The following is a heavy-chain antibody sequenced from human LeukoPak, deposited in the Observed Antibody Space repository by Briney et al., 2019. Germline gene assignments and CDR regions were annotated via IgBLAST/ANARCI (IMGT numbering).Heavy chain of an antibody. CDR3: ARVRNNDAFDI. V-gene: IGHV1-8*01. CDR1: GYTFTIYD. Sequence: AASVTVSFTASGYTFTIYDINWVRQATGQGLEWMGWMNPNSGNTGYAQKFQGRVTMTRNTSISTAYMELSSLRSEDTAVYYCARVRNNDAFDIWGQGTMVTVSS. J-gene: IGHJ3*02. CDR2: MNPNSGNT. D-gene: IGHD1/OR15-1a*01.